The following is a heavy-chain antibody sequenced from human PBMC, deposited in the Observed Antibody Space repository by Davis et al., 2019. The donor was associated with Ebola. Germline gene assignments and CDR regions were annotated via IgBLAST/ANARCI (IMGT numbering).Heavy chain of an antibody. V-gene: IGHV1-18*01. CDR3: ARGTTGTTSPFYCYFNL. D-gene: IGHD4-17*01. Sequence: ASVKVSCKAFGYTFTSYGISWVRQAPGQGPEWMGWISGYNGNTDYAQKFQSRVTMTTDTSTSTAYMELRSLTSNETAVYYCARGTTGTTSPFYCYFNLWGRCTLVTVSS. J-gene: IGHJ2*01. CDR1: GYTFTSYG. CDR2: ISGYNGNT.